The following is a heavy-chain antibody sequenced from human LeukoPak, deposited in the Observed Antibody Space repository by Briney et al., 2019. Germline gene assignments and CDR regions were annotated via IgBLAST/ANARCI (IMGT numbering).Heavy chain of an antibody. Sequence: PSETLSLTCAVYGGSFSGYYWSWTRQPPGKGLEWIGEINHSGSTNYNPSLKSRVTISVDTSKNQFSLKLSSVTAADTAVYYCARFLRHPAAAGTKVYYYYYYGMDVWGQGTTVTVSS. D-gene: IGHD6-13*01. CDR3: ARFLRHPAAAGTKVYYYYYYGMDV. V-gene: IGHV4-34*01. J-gene: IGHJ6*02. CDR2: INHSGST. CDR1: GGSFSGYY.